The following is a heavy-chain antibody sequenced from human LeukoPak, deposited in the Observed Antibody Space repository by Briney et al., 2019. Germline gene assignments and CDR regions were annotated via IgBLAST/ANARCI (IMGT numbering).Heavy chain of an antibody. V-gene: IGHV3-53*01. CDR3: TRDGYSGYHWLN. CDR1: GFTVSDNY. CDR2: IYSGGGT. Sequence: GGSLRLSCTASGFTVSDNYMSWVRQAPGKGLEWVSVIYSGGGTYYADSVRGRFTISRDSSENTLHLQMNNLRTEDTVVYYCTRDGYSGYHWLNWGQGTLVTVSS. J-gene: IGHJ4*02. D-gene: IGHD5-12*01.